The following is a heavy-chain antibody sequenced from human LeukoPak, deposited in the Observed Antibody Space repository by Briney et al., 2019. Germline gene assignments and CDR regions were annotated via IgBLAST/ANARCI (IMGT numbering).Heavy chain of an antibody. CDR3: ARDFGPILLWFGELYNWFDP. J-gene: IGHJ5*02. CDR2: ISAYNGNT. Sequence: ASVKVSCKVSGGTFSSNAISWVRQAPGQGLEWMGWISAYNGNTNYAQKLQGRVTMTTDTSTSTAYMELRSLRSDDTAVYYCARDFGPILLWFGELYNWFDPWGQGTLVTVSS. D-gene: IGHD3-10*01. V-gene: IGHV1-18*01. CDR1: GGTFSSNA.